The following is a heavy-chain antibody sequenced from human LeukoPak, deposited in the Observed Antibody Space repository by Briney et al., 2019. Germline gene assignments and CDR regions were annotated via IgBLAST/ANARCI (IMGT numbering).Heavy chain of an antibody. V-gene: IGHV3-74*01. CDR2: INSDGSST. CDR3: ARGTGYRVFDY. J-gene: IGHJ4*02. Sequence: GGSLRLSCAASGFTFSSYWMHWVRQAPGKGLVWVSRINSDGSSTSYADSVKGRFTISRDNAKNTLYLQMNSLGADDTAVYYCARGTGYRVFDYWGQGTLVTVSS. D-gene: IGHD3-9*01. CDR1: GFTFSSYW.